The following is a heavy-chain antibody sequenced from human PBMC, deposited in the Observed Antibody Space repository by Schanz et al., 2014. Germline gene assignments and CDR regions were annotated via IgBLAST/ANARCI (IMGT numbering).Heavy chain of an antibody. CDR1: GGSVSSGGDY. J-gene: IGHJ3*02. CDR3: ARDRGHGDLPGEI. D-gene: IGHD4-17*01. V-gene: IGHV4-31*03. CDR2: ISYSGST. Sequence: QVQLQESGPGLVKPSQTLSLTCTVSGGSVSSGGDYWSWIRQHPGKGLEWIGFISYSGSTYYNPARKRRVTISVDTTKNQLYLNLSSATAADTAVYYCARDRGHGDLPGEIWGQGTMVTVSS.